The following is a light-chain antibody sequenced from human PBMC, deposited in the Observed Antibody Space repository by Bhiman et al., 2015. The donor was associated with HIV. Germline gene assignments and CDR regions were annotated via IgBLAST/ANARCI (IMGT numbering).Light chain of an antibody. Sequence: SYELTQPPSVSVAPGKTASISCGGNNLGRKSVHWYQQKPGQAPVLVINYNADRPSGIPERFSGSNSGTTATLTISRVEAGDEADYYCQAWDSSTVVFGGGTKLTVL. CDR3: QAWDSSTVV. J-gene: IGLJ2*01. CDR1: NLGRKS. V-gene: IGLV3-21*01. CDR2: YNA.